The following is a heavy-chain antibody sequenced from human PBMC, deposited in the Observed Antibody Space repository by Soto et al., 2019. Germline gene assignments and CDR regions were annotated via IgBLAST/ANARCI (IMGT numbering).Heavy chain of an antibody. CDR3: ARVIEYSSSSIHSYYYYYMDV. Sequence: GSGPTLVNPTQTLTLTCTFSGFSLSTSGMCVSWIRQPPGKALEWLARIDWDDDKYYSTSLKTRLTISKDTSKNQVVLTMTNMDPVDTATYYCARVIEYSSSSIHSYYYYYMDVWGKGTTVTVSS. V-gene: IGHV2-70*11. D-gene: IGHD6-6*01. CDR1: GFSLSTSGMC. CDR2: IDWDDDK. J-gene: IGHJ6*03.